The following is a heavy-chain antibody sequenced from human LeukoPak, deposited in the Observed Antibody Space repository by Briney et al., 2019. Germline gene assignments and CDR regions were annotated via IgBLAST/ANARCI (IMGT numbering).Heavy chain of an antibody. Sequence: PGGSLRLSCAASGFTFSDHYMDWVRQAPGKGLEWVGRTRNKANSYTTEYAASVKGRFTISRDDSKNSLYLQMNSLKTEDTAVYYCTSLSGYYFIDWGQGTLVTVSS. V-gene: IGHV3-72*01. D-gene: IGHD3-22*01. CDR1: GFTFSDHY. CDR2: TRNKANSYTT. J-gene: IGHJ4*02. CDR3: TSLSGYYFID.